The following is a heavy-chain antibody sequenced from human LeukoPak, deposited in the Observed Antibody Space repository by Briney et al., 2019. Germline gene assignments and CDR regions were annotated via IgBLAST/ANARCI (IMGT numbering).Heavy chain of an antibody. J-gene: IGHJ3*02. D-gene: IGHD6-19*01. Sequence: PSETLSLTCTVSGGSISSGDYYWSWIRQPPGKGLEWIGYIYYSGSTYYNPSLKSRVTISVDTSKNQFSLKLSSVTAADTAVYYCARDVLWLGLSMAFDIWGQGTMVTVSS. CDR3: ARDVLWLGLSMAFDI. CDR1: GGSISSGDYY. V-gene: IGHV4-30-4*08. CDR2: IYYSGST.